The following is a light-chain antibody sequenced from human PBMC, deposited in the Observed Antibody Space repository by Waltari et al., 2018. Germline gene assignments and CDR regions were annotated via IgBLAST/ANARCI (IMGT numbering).Light chain of an antibody. CDR3: QQYNNWPRT. CDR1: QRINSN. Sequence: EIVMTQSPATLSVSRGERATLSCRASQRINSNLAWYQQKPGQAPRLLIYGASTRATGIPARFAGTGSGTEFTLTISSLQSEDFAVYYCQQYNNWPRTFGQGTKVEIK. V-gene: IGKV3-15*01. CDR2: GAS. J-gene: IGKJ1*01.